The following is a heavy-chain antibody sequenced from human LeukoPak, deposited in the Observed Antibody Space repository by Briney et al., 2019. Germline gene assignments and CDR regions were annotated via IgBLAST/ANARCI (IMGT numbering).Heavy chain of an antibody. CDR3: AKGFVPPYGDSYYYYAMDV. D-gene: IGHD4-17*01. Sequence: PGGSLRLSCAASGFTFSNYVIHWVRQAPGKGLEWVAVISFDGSDKHYADSLKGRFTISRDNSKNTLFLQMSSLRAEDTAVYYCAKGFVPPYGDSYYYYAMDVWGQGTTVIVSS. CDR1: GFTFSNYV. J-gene: IGHJ6*02. V-gene: IGHV3-30*18. CDR2: ISFDGSDK.